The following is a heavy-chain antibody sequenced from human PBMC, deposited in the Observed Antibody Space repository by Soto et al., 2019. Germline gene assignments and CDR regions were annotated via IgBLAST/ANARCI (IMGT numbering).Heavy chain of an antibody. CDR3: VKASTAYDYAQMDRFDY. V-gene: IGHV3-9*01. CDR2: INWNSNSI. CDR1: GFTFHQYA. D-gene: IGHD5-12*01. Sequence: EVNLVASGGDLVQPGGSLRLSCAASGFTFHQYALHWVREAPGKGLEWVSGINWNSNSIKYADSVKGRFIISRDNAKKSLYLQMNTLRPADTAIYYCVKASTAYDYAQMDRFDYWGRGTLVTVSS. J-gene: IGHJ4*02.